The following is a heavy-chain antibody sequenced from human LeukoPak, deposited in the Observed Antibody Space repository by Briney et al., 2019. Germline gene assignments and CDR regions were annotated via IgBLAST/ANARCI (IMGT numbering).Heavy chain of an antibody. J-gene: IGHJ4*02. CDR1: GGSISSSSYY. CDR2: IYYSGST. CDR3: ARVRGGYSYGLFDY. Sequence: SETPSLTCTVSGGSISSSSYYWGWIRQPPGKGLEWIGSIYYSGSTYYNPSLKSRVTISVDTSKNQFSLKLSSMTAADTAVYYCARVRGGYSYGLFDYWGQGTLVTVSS. V-gene: IGHV4-39*07. D-gene: IGHD5-18*01.